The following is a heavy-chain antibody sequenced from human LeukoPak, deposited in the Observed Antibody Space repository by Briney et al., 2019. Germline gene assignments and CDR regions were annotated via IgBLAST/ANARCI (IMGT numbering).Heavy chain of an antibody. J-gene: IGHJ3*02. D-gene: IGHD2/OR15-2a*01. Sequence: PSETLSLTCTVSGDSISSSSYYWGWIRQPPGKGLEWIGSIYYSGSTYYNPSLKSRVTISVDTPKNQFSLKLLSVRTGVTAVYYCARSLMTLSDAFDIWGQGTMVTVSS. CDR2: IYYSGST. V-gene: IGHV4-39*01. CDR3: ARSLMTLSDAFDI. CDR1: GDSISSSSYY.